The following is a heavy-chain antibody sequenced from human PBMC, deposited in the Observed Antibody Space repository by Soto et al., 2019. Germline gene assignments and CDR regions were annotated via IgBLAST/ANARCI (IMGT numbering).Heavy chain of an antibody. D-gene: IGHD3-3*01. CDR1: GYTFTSYG. CDR3: ARDQIXYDFWSGYYRGGRLIDY. Sequence: ASVKVSCKASGYTFTSYGISWVRQAPGQGLEWMGWISAYNGNTNYAQKLQGRVTMTTDTSTSTAYMELRSLRSDDTAVYYCARDQIXYDFWSGYYRGGRLIDYWGQGTLVTVSS. V-gene: IGHV1-18*01. J-gene: IGHJ4*02. CDR2: ISAYNGNT.